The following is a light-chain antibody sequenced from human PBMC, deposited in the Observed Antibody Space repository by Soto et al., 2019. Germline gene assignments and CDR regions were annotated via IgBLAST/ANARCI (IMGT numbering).Light chain of an antibody. CDR2: GNT. J-gene: IGLJ1*01. Sequence: QSVLTQPPSVSGAPGQRVTISCTGSSSNIGSTYDVQWYQQLPGTAPKLLIHGNTDRPSGVPDRFSGSKSGTSASLAITGVQADDEADYYCQSYDDSLRVHYVCGTGTKLTVL. CDR1: SSNIGSTYD. V-gene: IGLV1-40*01. CDR3: QSYDDSLRVHYV.